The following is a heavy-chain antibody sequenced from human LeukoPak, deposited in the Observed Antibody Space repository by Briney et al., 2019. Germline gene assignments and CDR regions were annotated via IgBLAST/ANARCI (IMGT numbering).Heavy chain of an antibody. D-gene: IGHD3-10*01. CDR2: IDYSGGNT. Sequence: PGGSLRLSCAASGFTFNNYVMSWVRQAPGKGLEWVSGIDYSGGNTNYADSVLGRFTVSRDNSKNTLYLQMNSLRAEDTAVYCCVATRVCGGVLLRPNCLYFENWGQGTLVSVSS. CDR3: VATRVCGGVLLRPNCLYFEN. CDR1: GFTFNNYV. J-gene: IGHJ4*02. V-gene: IGHV3-23*01.